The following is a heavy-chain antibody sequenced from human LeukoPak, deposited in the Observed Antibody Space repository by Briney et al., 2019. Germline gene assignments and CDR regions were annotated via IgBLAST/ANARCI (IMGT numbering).Heavy chain of an antibody. J-gene: IGHJ5*02. V-gene: IGHV3-9*01. Sequence: PGGSLRLSCAASGFTFSSYNMNWVRQAPGKGLEWVSGISWNSGSIGYADSVKGRFTISRDNAKNSLYLQMNSLRAEDTALYYCAKDGLGVGTMVRGVITRWFDPWGQGTLVTVSS. CDR2: ISWNSGSI. CDR1: GFTFSSYN. D-gene: IGHD3-10*01. CDR3: AKDGLGVGTMVRGVITRWFDP.